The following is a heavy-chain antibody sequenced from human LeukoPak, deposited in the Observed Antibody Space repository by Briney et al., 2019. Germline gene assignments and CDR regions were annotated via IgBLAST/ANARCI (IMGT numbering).Heavy chain of an antibody. CDR1: GFTFSSYS. D-gene: IGHD3-22*01. J-gene: IGHJ4*02. V-gene: IGHV3-21*01. CDR3: ARESSGYFY. CDR2: ISSSSSFR. Sequence: GGSLRLSCAASGFTFSSYSMNWVRQAPGKGLEWVSSISSSSSFRYYADSVKGRFTISRDNAKNSLYLQMNSLRAGDTAVYYCARESSGYFYWSQGTLVTVSS.